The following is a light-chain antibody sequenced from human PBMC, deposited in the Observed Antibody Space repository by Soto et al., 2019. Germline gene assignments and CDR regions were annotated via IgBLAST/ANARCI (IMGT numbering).Light chain of an antibody. Sequence: DIQMTQSPSSLSASLGDRVTITCRASQSISSYLNWYQQKPGKAPKLLIYAASSLQSGVPSRFSGSGSGTDLTLTISSLQPEDFATYYCQQSYSTPITFGQGTRLEI. CDR1: QSISSY. V-gene: IGKV1-39*01. J-gene: IGKJ5*01. CDR3: QQSYSTPIT. CDR2: AAS.